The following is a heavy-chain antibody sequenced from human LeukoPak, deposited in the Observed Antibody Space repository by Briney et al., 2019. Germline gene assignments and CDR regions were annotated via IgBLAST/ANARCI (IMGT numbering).Heavy chain of an antibody. CDR3: AKDKRYFDWFIDY. J-gene: IGHJ4*02. CDR2: ISGSGGRT. Sequence: GGSLRLSCAASGFTFSSYGMSWVRQAPGKGLEWVSAISGSGGRTYYADSVKGRFTISRDNSKNTLYLQMNSLRAEDTAVYYCAKDKRYFDWFIDYWGQGTLVTVSS. D-gene: IGHD3-9*01. CDR1: GFTFSSYG. V-gene: IGHV3-23*01.